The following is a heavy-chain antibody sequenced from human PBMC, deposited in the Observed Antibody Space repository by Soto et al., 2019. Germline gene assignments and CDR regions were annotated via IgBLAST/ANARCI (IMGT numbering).Heavy chain of an antibody. CDR2: ISSSSTYI. D-gene: IGHD1-26*01. CDR3: ARDLGGDFSGSYYYFDY. Sequence: EVQLVESGGGLVKPGGSLKVSCAASGFTFRSYSMNWVRQAPGKGLEWGSSISSSSTYIYYADSVKGRFTISRDNAKNSLYLQMNSLRVEDTAVYYCARDLGGDFSGSYYYFDYWGQGTLVTVSS. CDR1: GFTFRSYS. J-gene: IGHJ4*02. V-gene: IGHV3-21*06.